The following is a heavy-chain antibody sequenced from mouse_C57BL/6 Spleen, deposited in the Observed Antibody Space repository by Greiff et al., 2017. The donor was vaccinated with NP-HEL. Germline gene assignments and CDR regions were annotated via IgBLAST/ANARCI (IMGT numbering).Heavy chain of an antibody. J-gene: IGHJ1*03. D-gene: IGHD1-1*01. CDR1: GFNIKNTY. CDR3: ARDYYGSSPHWYFDV. CDR2: IDPANGNT. V-gene: IGHV14-3*01. Sequence: EVQLQQSVAELVRPGASVKLSCTASGFNIKNTYMHWVKQRPEQGLEWIGRIDPANGNTKYAPKFQGKATITADTASNTASLQLSSLTSEDTAIYYGARDYYGSSPHWYFDVWGTGTTVTVSS.